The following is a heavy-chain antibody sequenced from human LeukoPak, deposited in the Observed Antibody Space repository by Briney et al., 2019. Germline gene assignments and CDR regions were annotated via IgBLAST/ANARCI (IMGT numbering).Heavy chain of an antibody. V-gene: IGHV4-34*01. CDR1: GGSFSGYY. Sequence: PSETLSLTCAVYGGSFSGYYWSWIRQPPGKGLEWIGEINHSGSTNYNPSLKNRVTISVDTSKNQFSLKLSSVTAADTAVYYCARAGATVVTASNWFDPWGQGTLVTVSS. CDR2: INHSGST. D-gene: IGHD2-21*02. J-gene: IGHJ5*02. CDR3: ARAGATVVTASNWFDP.